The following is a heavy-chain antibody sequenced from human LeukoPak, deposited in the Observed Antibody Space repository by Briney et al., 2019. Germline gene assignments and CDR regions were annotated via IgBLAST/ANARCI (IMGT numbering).Heavy chain of an antibody. Sequence: GASVKVSCKASGYTFTGYYLHWVRQAPGQGLEWMGWINPNSGGTNYAQKFQGRVTMTRDTSISTAYMELSRLRSDDTAVYYRARPNWNYGIDYWGQGTLVTVSS. CDR1: GYTFTGYY. CDR3: ARPNWNYGIDY. V-gene: IGHV1-2*02. CDR2: INPNSGGT. J-gene: IGHJ4*02. D-gene: IGHD1-7*01.